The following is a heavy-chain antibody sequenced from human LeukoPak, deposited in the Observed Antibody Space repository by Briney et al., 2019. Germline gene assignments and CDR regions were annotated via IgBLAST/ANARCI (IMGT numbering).Heavy chain of an antibody. CDR2: ISSSSSYI. V-gene: IGHV3-21*01. CDR3: ARVRHYDSSGPGY. J-gene: IGHJ4*02. CDR1: GFTFSSYS. D-gene: IGHD3-22*01. Sequence: GGSLRLSCAASGFTFSSYSMNWVRQAPGKGLEWVSSISSSSSYIYYADSVKGRFTISRDNAKNSLYLQMNSLRAEDTAVCYCARVRHYDSSGPGYWGQGTLVTVSS.